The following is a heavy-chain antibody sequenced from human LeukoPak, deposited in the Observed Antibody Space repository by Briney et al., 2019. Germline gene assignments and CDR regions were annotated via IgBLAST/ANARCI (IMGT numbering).Heavy chain of an antibody. CDR3: AKDERDCSGGSCSSHYYSSGMDV. V-gene: IGHV3-30*18. D-gene: IGHD2-15*01. Sequence: GRSLRLSCAGSGFTFSSYGMHWVRQAPGKGLEWVAVISYDGSNKYYEDSVKGRFTISRDNSKKTLYLQMNSLRAEDTAVYYCAKDERDCSGGSCSSHYYSSGMDVWGPGTTVTVSS. CDR2: ISYDGSNK. J-gene: IGHJ6*02. CDR1: GFTFSSYG.